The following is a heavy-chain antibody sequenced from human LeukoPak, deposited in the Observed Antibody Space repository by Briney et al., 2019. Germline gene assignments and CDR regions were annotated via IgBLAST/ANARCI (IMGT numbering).Heavy chain of an antibody. J-gene: IGHJ6*03. CDR3: AGRGWVVAATLDYYYYMDV. D-gene: IGHD2-15*01. CDR1: GFTFSSYA. CDR2: ISGSGGST. V-gene: IGHV3-23*01. Sequence: GGSLRPSCAASGFTFSSYAMSWVRQAPGKGLEWVSAISGSGGSTYYADSVKGRFTISRDNSKNTLYLQMNSLRAEDTAVYYCAGRGWVVAATLDYYYYMDVWGKGTTVTVSS.